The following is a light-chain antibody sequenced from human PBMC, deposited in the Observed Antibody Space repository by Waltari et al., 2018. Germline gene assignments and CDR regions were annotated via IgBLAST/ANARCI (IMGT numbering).Light chain of an antibody. Sequence: DIQMTQSPSTLSASVGDRVTITCRASQSISHWLAWYQQKPGKAPKLLISKASSLEKEVPSRFSGSGSWTEFALTITNLQPDDVATFYCQRYDDYPPTFGGGTKVEIK. CDR3: QRYDDYPPT. V-gene: IGKV1-5*03. J-gene: IGKJ4*01. CDR2: KAS. CDR1: QSISHW.